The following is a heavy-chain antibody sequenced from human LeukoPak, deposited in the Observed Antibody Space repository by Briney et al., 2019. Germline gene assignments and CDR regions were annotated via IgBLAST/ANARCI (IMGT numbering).Heavy chain of an antibody. D-gene: IGHD1-26*01. CDR2: ISYDGSNK. J-gene: IGHJ6*02. Sequence: PGGSLRLSCAASGFTFSSYAMHWVRQAPGKGLEWVAVISYDGSNKYYADSVKGRFTISRDNSKNTLYLQMNSLRTEDTAIYYCAREWERVVRPSNGMDVWGQGTTVTVSS. CDR3: AREWERVVRPSNGMDV. CDR1: GFTFSSYA. V-gene: IGHV3-30-3*01.